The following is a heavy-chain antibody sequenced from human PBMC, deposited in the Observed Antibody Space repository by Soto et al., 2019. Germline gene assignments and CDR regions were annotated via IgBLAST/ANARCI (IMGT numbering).Heavy chain of an antibody. Sequence: GGSLRLSCAASGFTFSSYAMSWVRQAPGKGLEWVSAISGSGGSTYYADSVKGRFTISRDNSKNTLYLQMNSLRADDTAVYYCAKFDTLCFSVGAALWSDRFDPWGQGTLITVSS. J-gene: IGHJ5*02. CDR3: AKFDTLCFSVGAALWSDRFDP. V-gene: IGHV3-23*01. CDR2: ISGSGGST. D-gene: IGHD1-26*01. CDR1: GFTFSSYA.